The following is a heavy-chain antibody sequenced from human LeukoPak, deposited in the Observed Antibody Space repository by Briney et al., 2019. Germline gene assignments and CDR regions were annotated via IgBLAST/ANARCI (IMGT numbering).Heavy chain of an antibody. D-gene: IGHD2-2*01. J-gene: IGHJ5*02. CDR2: IYYSGST. CDR1: GGSISSGGYS. Sequence: TLSLTCTVSGGSISSGGYSWSWIRQHPGKGLEWIGYIYYSGSTYYNPSLKSRVTISVDTSKNQFSLKLSSVTAADTAVYYCARAGIVVVPAAIGFDPWGQGTLVTVSS. V-gene: IGHV4-31*03. CDR3: ARAGIVVVPAAIGFDP.